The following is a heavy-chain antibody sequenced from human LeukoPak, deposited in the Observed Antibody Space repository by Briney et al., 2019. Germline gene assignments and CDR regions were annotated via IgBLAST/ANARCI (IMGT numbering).Heavy chain of an antibody. CDR2: IKQDGSEK. CDR3: ARETGSVLRFLEWLSPDYYYGMDV. CDR1: GFTFSSYW. J-gene: IGHJ6*02. D-gene: IGHD3-3*01. V-gene: IGHV3-7*01. Sequence: GGSLRLSCAASGFTFSSYWMSWVRQAPGKGLEWVANIKQDGSEKYYVDSVKGRFTISRDNAKNSLYLQMNSLRAEDTAVYYCARETGSVLRFLEWLSPDYYYGMDVWGQGTTVTVSS.